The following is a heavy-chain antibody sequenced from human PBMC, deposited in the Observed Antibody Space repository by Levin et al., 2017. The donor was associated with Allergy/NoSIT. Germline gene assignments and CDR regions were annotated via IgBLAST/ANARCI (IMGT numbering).Heavy chain of an antibody. CDR3: ARDRHYYDSRGDYYPY. Sequence: GGSLRLSCAASGFTFSSYSMNWVRQAPGKGLEWVSSISSSSSYIYYADSVKGRFTISRDNAKNSLYLQMNSLRAEDTAVYYCARDRHYYDSRGDYYPYWGQGTLVTVSS. V-gene: IGHV3-21*01. CDR1: GFTFSSYS. J-gene: IGHJ4*02. D-gene: IGHD3-22*01. CDR2: ISSSSSYI.